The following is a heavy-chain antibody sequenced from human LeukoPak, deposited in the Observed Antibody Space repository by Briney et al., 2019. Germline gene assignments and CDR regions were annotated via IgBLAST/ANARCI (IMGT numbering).Heavy chain of an antibody. J-gene: IGHJ6*03. CDR1: GGSISSYY. V-gene: IGHV4-59*01. CDR2: IYYSGST. D-gene: IGHD3-3*01. Sequence: SETLSLTCTVSGGSISSYYWSWIRQPPGKGLEWIGYIYYSGSTNYNPSLKSRVTISVDTSKNQFSLKLSSVTAADTAVYYCARGGGYDFWSGYYMDVWGKGTTVTVSS. CDR3: ARGGGYDFWSGYYMDV.